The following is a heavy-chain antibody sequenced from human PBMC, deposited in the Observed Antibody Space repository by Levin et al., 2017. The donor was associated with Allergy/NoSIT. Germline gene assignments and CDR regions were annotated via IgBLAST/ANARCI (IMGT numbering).Heavy chain of an antibody. CDR1: GFTFSSYD. Sequence: GGSLRLSCAASGFTFSSYDMHWVRQAPGKGLEWVAVISYDGSNKYYADSVKGRFTISRDNSKNTLYLQMNSLRAEDTAVYYCAKATPYYYGSGSKEYFQHWGQGTLVTVSS. CDR3: AKATPYYYGSGSKEYFQH. V-gene: IGHV3-30*18. D-gene: IGHD3-10*01. CDR2: ISYDGSNK. J-gene: IGHJ1*01.